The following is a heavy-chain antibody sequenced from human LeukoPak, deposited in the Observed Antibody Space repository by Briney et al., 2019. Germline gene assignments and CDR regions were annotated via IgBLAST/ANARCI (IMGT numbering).Heavy chain of an antibody. CDR1: GFTFSSYA. D-gene: IGHD5-18*01. CDR3: ARDRLYSYGFDY. J-gene: IGHJ4*02. V-gene: IGHV3-23*01. Sequence: GGSLRLSCAASGFTFSSYAMSWVRQAPGKGLEWVSAISGSGGSTYYADSVKGRFTISRDNSKNTLYLQMNSLRAEDTAVYYCARDRLYSYGFDYWGQGTLVTVSS. CDR2: ISGSGGST.